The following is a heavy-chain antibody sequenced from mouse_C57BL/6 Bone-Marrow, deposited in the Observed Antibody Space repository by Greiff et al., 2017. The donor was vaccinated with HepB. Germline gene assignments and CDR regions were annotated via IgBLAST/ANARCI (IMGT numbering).Heavy chain of an antibody. D-gene: IGHD2-13*01. Sequence: VQLQESGGGLVQPGESLKLSCESTEYEFPSHDMSWVRKTPEKRLELVAAINSDGGSTYYPDTMERRVIISRDNTKKTLYLQMSSLRTEDTALYYCARHGDYVCWFAYWGQGTLVTVSS. J-gene: IGHJ3*01. V-gene: IGHV5-2*01. CDR1: EYEFPSHD. CDR2: INSDGGST. CDR3: ARHGDYVCWFAY.